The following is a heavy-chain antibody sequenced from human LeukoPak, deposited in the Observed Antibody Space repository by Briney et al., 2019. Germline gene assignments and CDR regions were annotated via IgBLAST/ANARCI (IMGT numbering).Heavy chain of an antibody. CDR3: ARAAVAVYYYFDY. J-gene: IGHJ4*02. CDR1: GFTFSSYW. Sequence: GSLRLSCAASGFTFSSYWMHWVRQAPGKGLEWVANIKQDGSEKYYVDSVKGRFTISRDNAKNSLYLQMNSLRAEDTAVYYCARAAVAVYYYFDYWGQGTLVTVSS. V-gene: IGHV3-7*01. CDR2: IKQDGSEK. D-gene: IGHD6-19*01.